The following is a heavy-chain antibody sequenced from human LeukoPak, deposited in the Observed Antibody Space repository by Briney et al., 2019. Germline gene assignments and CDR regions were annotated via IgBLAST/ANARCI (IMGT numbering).Heavy chain of an antibody. CDR1: GYTLTELS. CDR2: FDPEDGET. D-gene: IGHD5-12*01. Sequence: ASVKVSCXVSGYTLTELSMHWVRQAPGKGLEGMGGFDPEDGETIYAQKFQGRVTMTEDTSTDTAYMELSSMRSEDTAVYYCATDAEYSGYDYYFDYWGQGTLVTVSS. V-gene: IGHV1-24*01. CDR3: ATDAEYSGYDYYFDY. J-gene: IGHJ4*02.